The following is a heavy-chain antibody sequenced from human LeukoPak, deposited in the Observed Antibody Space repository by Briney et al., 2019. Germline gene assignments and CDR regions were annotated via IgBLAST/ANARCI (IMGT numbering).Heavy chain of an antibody. J-gene: IGHJ4*02. CDR2: ISGSGGST. CDR3: AKTVNSHYYDSSGYYQRDY. D-gene: IGHD3-22*01. Sequence: GGSLRLSCAASGFTISDHYMDWVRQAPGKGLEWVSAISGSGGSTYYADSVKGRFTISRDSSKNTLYLQMNSLRAEDTAVYYCAKTVNSHYYDSSGYYQRDYWGQGTLVTVSS. V-gene: IGHV3-23*01. CDR1: GFTISDHY.